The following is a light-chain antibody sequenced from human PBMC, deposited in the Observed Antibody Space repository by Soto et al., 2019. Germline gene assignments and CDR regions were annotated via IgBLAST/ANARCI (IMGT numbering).Light chain of an antibody. CDR1: QRTDSL. J-gene: IGKJ3*01. CDR3: HQRSYWIFA. Sequence: ELVLTQSPDTLSLSPGERATLSCRAGQRTDSLLAWYQQKPGQAPRLLIYDASYRATGVPARFIGGGSGTEFTLTITSLEPEDFAFYYCHQRSYWIFAFGPGTKV. CDR2: DAS. V-gene: IGKV3-11*01.